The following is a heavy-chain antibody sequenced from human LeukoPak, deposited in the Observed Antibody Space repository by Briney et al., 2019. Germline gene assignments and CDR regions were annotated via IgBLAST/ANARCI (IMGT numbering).Heavy chain of an antibody. CDR2: LYNTGNT. V-gene: IGHV3-53*01. Sequence: GGSLRLSCAASGFTANRNYLSSVRQAPGTGLEWFSTLYNTGNTYSANSVKGRFSISRDNSKNTLFLQMNSLRAEDTAVYYCARVYSSNAFDMWGQGTMVSVSS. D-gene: IGHD5-18*01. J-gene: IGHJ3*02. CDR1: GFTANRNY. CDR3: ARVYSSNAFDM.